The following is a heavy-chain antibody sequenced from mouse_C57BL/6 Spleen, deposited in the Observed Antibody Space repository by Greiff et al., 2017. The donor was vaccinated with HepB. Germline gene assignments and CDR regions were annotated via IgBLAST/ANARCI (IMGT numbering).Heavy chain of an antibody. J-gene: IGHJ2*01. CDR3: ARSGTTVVPFDY. V-gene: IGHV1-26*01. D-gene: IGHD1-1*01. Sequence: VQLQQSGPELVKPGASVKISCKASGYTFTDYYMNWVKQSHGKSLEWIGDINPNNGGTSYNQKFKGKATLTVDKSSSTAYMELRSLTSEDSAVYYCARSGTTVVPFDYWGQGTTLTVSS. CDR1: GYTFTDYY. CDR2: INPNNGGT.